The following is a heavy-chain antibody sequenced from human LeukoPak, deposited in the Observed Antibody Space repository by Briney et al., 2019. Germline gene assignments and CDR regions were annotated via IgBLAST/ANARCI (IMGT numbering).Heavy chain of an antibody. CDR2: ISYIGSS. CDR1: GGSISSYY. CDR3: ARGRRDYYGSGSFPDY. D-gene: IGHD3-10*01. J-gene: IGHJ4*02. V-gene: IGHV4-59*01. Sequence: SETLSLTCTVSGGSISSYYWSWIRQPPGKRLEWIGSISYIGSSNYNPSLKSRVAISVDTSKNQFSLKLSSVTAADTAVFFCARGRRDYYGSGSFPDYWGQGTLVTVSS.